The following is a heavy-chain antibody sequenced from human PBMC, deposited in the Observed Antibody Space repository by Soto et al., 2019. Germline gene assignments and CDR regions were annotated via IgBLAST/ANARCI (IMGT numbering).Heavy chain of an antibody. CDR2: IKSKTDGGTT. D-gene: IGHD3-22*01. J-gene: IGHJ4*01. CDR1: GFTFTNAW. CDR3: TTDSYSTIIIVRFDY. V-gene: IGHV3-15*07. Sequence: GVSLRLSCAASGFTFTNAWINWVRQAPGKGLEWVGRIKSKTDGGTTDYAEPVKGRFAISRDDSNNMVYLQMNSLKIEDTAVYYCTTDSYSTIIIVRFDYWGHGTLVTVSS.